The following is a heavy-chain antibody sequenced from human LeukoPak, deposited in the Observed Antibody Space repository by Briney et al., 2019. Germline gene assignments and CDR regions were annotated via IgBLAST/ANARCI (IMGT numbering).Heavy chain of an antibody. CDR3: ARMYYESFYMDV. Sequence: SGPALVKPTQTLTLTCTFSGFSLSTSGMCVSWVRQPPGKALEWLALIDWDDDKYYSTSLKTRLTISKDTSKNQVVLTMTNMDPVDTATYYCARMYYESFYMDVWGKGTTVTVSS. CDR1: GFSLSTSGMC. CDR2: IDWDDDK. J-gene: IGHJ6*03. V-gene: IGHV2-70*20. D-gene: IGHD2/OR15-2a*01.